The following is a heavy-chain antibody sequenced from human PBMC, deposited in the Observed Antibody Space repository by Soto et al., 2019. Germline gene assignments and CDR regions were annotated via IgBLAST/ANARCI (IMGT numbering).Heavy chain of an antibody. D-gene: IGHD3-9*01. CDR1: GFTLSSYD. CDR2: NGTAGDT. Sequence: QPGGSLRLSCAASGFTLSSYDMHWVRQATGKGLEWVSANGTAGDTYYPGSVKGRFTISRENAKNSLYLQMNSLRAEDTAVYYCARDLEATYYDILTGRPVNYYYYGMDVWGQGTTVTVSS. J-gene: IGHJ6*02. V-gene: IGHV3-13*01. CDR3: ARDLEATYYDILTGRPVNYYYYGMDV.